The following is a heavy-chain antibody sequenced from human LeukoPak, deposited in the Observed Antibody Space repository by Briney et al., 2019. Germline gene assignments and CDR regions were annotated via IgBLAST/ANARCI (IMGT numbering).Heavy chain of an antibody. CDR1: GFTFSSYG. D-gene: IGHD1-26*01. CDR3: ARAHLEWELSPNWFDP. V-gene: IGHV3-33*01. CDR2: IWYDGSNK. J-gene: IGHJ5*02. Sequence: GGSLRLSCAASGFTFSSYGMHWVRQAPGKGLEWVAVIWYDGSNKYYADSVKGRFTISRDNSKNTLYLQMNSLRAEDTAVYYCARAHLEWELSPNWFDPWGQGTLVTVSS.